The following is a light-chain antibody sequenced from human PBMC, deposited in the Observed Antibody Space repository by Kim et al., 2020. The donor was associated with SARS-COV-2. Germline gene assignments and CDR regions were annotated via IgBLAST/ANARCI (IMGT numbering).Light chain of an antibody. J-gene: IGKJ4*01. Sequence: DIQLTQSPSFLSASVGDSVTITCRASQDISTYLAWYQQRSGKAPKLLIYAASTLQTGVPSTFSGSGSGTEFTLTISSLQPEDFATYYCQQLKTYPPVTFGRGTQVDIK. CDR1: QDISTY. V-gene: IGKV1-9*01. CDR2: AAS. CDR3: QQLKTYPPVT.